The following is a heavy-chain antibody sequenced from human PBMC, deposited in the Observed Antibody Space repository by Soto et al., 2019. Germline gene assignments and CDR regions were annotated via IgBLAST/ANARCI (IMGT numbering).Heavy chain of an antibody. CDR2: ISGSGGST. CDR1: GFTFSSYA. J-gene: IGHJ4*02. V-gene: IGHV3-23*01. D-gene: IGHD3-3*01. Sequence: GGSLRLSCAASGFTFSSYAMSWVRQAPGKGLEWVSAISGSGGSTYYADSVKGRFTISRDNSKNTLYLQMNSLRAEDTAVYYCAKNPTRYDFWSGYPDYWGQGTLVTVSS. CDR3: AKNPTRYDFWSGYPDY.